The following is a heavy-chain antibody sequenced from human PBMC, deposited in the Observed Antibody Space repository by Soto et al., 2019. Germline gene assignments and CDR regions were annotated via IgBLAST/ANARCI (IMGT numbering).Heavy chain of an antibody. CDR1: DDSINSDKYY. V-gene: IGHV4-39*01. CDR3: ARLEGLATISYYFDF. Sequence: PWETLSLTCSVSDDSINSDKYYWGWVRQPQGKGLEWIGSIYYRGNAYYNPSLQTRVTISLDKSKSQFSLKLNSVTAADSAVYFCARLEGLATISYYFDFWGPGALVTVSS. D-gene: IGHD3-9*01. CDR2: IYYRGNA. J-gene: IGHJ4*02.